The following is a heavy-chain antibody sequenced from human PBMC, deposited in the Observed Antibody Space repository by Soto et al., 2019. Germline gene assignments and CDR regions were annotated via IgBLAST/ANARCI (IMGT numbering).Heavy chain of an antibody. CDR3: ARARGYRSGSFGS. V-gene: IGHV4-4*07. CDR2: IYSDGTT. D-gene: IGHD5-18*01. J-gene: IGHJ5*02. CDR1: GGSISGYY. Sequence: SETLSLTCIVSGGSISGYYWSWIRQPAGKELEWIGRIYSDGTTNYNPSLKGRGTMSVYTSKKQLSLKLTSVTAADTAMYECARARGYRSGSFGSCGQGVLVTFSS.